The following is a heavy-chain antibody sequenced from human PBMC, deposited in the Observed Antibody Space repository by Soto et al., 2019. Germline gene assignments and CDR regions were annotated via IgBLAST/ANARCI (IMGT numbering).Heavy chain of an antibody. Sequence: EVQLLESGGGLVQPGGSLRLSCAASGFTFSSYAMSWVRQAPGKGLGWVSAISGSGGSTYYADSVKGRFTIPRDNSKNTLYLQMNSLRAEDTAVYYCAPRGVASFDYWGQGTLVTVSS. J-gene: IGHJ4*02. CDR2: ISGSGGST. D-gene: IGHD2-21*01. CDR1: GFTFSSYA. CDR3: APRGVASFDY. V-gene: IGHV3-23*01.